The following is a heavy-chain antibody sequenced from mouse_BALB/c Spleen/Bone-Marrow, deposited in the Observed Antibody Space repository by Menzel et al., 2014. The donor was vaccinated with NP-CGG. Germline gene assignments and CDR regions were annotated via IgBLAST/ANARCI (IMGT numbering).Heavy chain of an antibody. CDR3: AREATYYAYFDY. V-gene: IGHV1-4*02. CDR1: GYTFTSNT. D-gene: IGHD1-1*01. Sequence: QVQLQQSAAELARPGASVKMSCKASGYTFTSNTIQWVKQRPGQGLEWTGYINPTGGYTDYNQKFKDKTTLTADKSSSTAYMQLSSLTSEDSAVYYCAREATYYAYFDYWGQGTILTVSS. CDR2: INPTGGYT. J-gene: IGHJ2*01.